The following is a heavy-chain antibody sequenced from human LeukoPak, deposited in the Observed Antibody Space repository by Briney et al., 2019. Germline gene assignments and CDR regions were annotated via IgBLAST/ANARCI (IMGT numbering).Heavy chain of an antibody. D-gene: IGHD1-1*01. CDR3: HERESDY. Sequence: GGSLRLSCATSGFKFKAKWMTWVRQATGKGLEWVANINQEGSEKYYLDSVTGRFTISRDNAEISLYLEKNSLRGEDSAVFYFHERESDYWGQGGLVGVSS. CDR2: INQEGSEK. CDR1: GFKFKAKW. V-gene: IGHV3-7*01. J-gene: IGHJ4*02.